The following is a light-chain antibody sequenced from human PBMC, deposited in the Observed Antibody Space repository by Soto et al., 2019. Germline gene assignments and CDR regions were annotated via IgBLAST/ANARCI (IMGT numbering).Light chain of an antibody. CDR2: DVN. V-gene: IGLV2-14*03. CDR1: SSDVGAYNY. Sequence: QSALTQPASVSGSPGQSITISCTGTSSDVGAYNYVFWCQHHPGKAPKLIIYDVNNRPSGVSNRFSDSKSGNTASLTISGLQADDEAYYYCTSYTTSSTEVFGGGTKLTVL. J-gene: IGLJ3*02. CDR3: TSYTTSSTEV.